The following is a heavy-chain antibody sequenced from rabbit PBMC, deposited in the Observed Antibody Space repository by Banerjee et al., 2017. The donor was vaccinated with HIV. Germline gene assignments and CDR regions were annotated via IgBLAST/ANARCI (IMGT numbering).Heavy chain of an antibody. D-gene: IGHD6-1*01. J-gene: IGHJ6*01. CDR1: GFSFSSSYY. CDR2: IYAGSSGTT. V-gene: IGHV1S45*01. Sequence: QEQLEESGGDLVKPGASLTLTCTASGFSFSSSYYMCWVRQAPGKGLEWIACIYAGSSGTTYYASWAKGRFTISKTSSTTVTLQMTSLTAADTATYFCARSIGDFGAGGYGYGLSLWGQGTLVT. CDR3: ARSIGDFGAGGYGYGLSL.